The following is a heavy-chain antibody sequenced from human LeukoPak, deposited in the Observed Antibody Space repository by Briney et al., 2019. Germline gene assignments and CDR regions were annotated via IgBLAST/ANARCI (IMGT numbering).Heavy chain of an antibody. J-gene: IGHJ4*02. Sequence: GGSLRLSCAASGFTFSSYWMSWVRQAPGKGLEWVANIKQDGSEKYYVDSVKGRFTISRDNAKNSLYLQMNSLRVEDTAVYHCARARLAVSGNYFENWGQGTLVTVSS. V-gene: IGHV3-7*04. CDR3: ARARLAVSGNYFEN. CDR2: IKQDGSEK. D-gene: IGHD6-19*01. CDR1: GFTFSSYW.